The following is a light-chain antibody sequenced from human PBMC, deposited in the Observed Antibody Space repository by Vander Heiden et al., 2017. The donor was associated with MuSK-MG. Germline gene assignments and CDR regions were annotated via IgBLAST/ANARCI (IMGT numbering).Light chain of an antibody. V-gene: IGLV2-8*01. J-gene: IGLJ2*01. CDR3: SSYAGSNNLV. CDR2: EVS. CDR1: SSDVGGYND. Sequence: QSALTQPPPASGSPGPSVTIPCTGTSSDVGGYNDVSWYQQHPGKAPKLMIYEVSKRPSGVPDRFSGSKSGNTASLTVSGLQAEDEADYYCSSYAGSNNLVFGGGTKLTVL.